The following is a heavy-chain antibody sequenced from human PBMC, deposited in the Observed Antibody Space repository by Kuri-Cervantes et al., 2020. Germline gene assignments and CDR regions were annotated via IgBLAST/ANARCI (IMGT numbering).Heavy chain of an antibody. D-gene: IGHD3-16*01. CDR2: IIPILGIA. Sequence: SVKVSCKASGGTFSSYTISWVRQAPGQGLEWMGRIIPILGIANYAQKFQGRVTITADKSTSTAYMELSSLRSGDTAVYYCAREVRVGGKYFDYWGQGALVTVSS. V-gene: IGHV1-69*04. CDR1: GGTFSSYT. CDR3: AREVRVGGKYFDY. J-gene: IGHJ4*02.